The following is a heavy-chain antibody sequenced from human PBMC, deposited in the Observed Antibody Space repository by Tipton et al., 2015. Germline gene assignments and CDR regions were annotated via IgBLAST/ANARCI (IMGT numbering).Heavy chain of an antibody. D-gene: IGHD2-8*02. Sequence: TLSLTCTVSDGSISSGGYYWSWIRQHPGKGLEWIGHIYYSGSTSYNPSVKSRSSISVDTSKEQFFLKLSSVTAADTAVYYCARAQKRYFAAGGYVHWFDPWGLGTLVTVST. V-gene: IGHV4-31*03. CDR2: IYYSGST. CDR3: ARAQKRYFAAGGYVHWFDP. J-gene: IGHJ5*02. CDR1: DGSISSGGYY.